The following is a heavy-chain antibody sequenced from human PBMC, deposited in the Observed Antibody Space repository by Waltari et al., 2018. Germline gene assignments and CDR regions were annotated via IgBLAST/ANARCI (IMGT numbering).Heavy chain of an antibody. V-gene: IGHV4-4*02. CDR1: GASTSSSNW. D-gene: IGHD2-15*01. Sequence: QVQLQESGPGLVKPSGTLSLTCAVSGASTSSSNWWTWVRQPPGTGLEWIGEIYHSGSTNYNPSLKSRVTISVDKSKNQFSLKLSSVTAADTAVYYCARVRGDCSGGSCYYYGMDVWGQGTTVTVSS. CDR2: IYHSGST. CDR3: ARVRGDCSGGSCYYYGMDV. J-gene: IGHJ6*02.